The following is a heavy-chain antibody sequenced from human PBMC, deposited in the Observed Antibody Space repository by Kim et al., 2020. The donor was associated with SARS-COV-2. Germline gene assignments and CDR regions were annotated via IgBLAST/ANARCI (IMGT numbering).Heavy chain of an antibody. V-gene: IGHV3-11*04. Sequence: GGSLRLSCTASGFTFSDYYMSWMRQAPGKGLELISYISNSGSTIYFADSVKGRFTISRDNAKNSLYLQMNSLRADDTAVYYCARGGKYYFMYWGQGTLVTASS. J-gene: IGHJ4*02. CDR1: GFTFSDYY. CDR3: ARGGKYYFMY. CDR2: ISNSGSTI.